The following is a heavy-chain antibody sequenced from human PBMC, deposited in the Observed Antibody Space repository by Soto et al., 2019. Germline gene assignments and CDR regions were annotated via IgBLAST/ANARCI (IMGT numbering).Heavy chain of an antibody. CDR1: GYTFTSYG. D-gene: IGHD3-3*01. CDR2: ISAYNGNT. J-gene: IGHJ4*02. Sequence: AAVKVSCKASGYTFTSYGISWVRQAPGQGLEWMGWISAYNGNTNYAQKLQGRVTMTTDTSTSTAYMELRSLRSDDTAVYYCARGKRDFWSGYSVYWGQGTLVTVS. CDR3: ARGKRDFWSGYSVY. V-gene: IGHV1-18*01.